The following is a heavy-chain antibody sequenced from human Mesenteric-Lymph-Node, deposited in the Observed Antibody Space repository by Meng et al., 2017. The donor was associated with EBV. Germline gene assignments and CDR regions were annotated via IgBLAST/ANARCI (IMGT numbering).Heavy chain of an antibody. J-gene: IGHJ4*02. CDR3: ARDRGIAAADY. D-gene: IGHD6-13*01. CDR1: GGSISSSSYY. V-gene: IGHV4-39*07. Sequence: QLQLQESGPGLVKPSDTLSPTCTGSGGSISSSSYYWGWIRQPPGKGLEWIGSIYYSGSTYYNPSLKSRVTISVDTSKNQFSLKLSSVTAADTAVYYCARDRGIAAADYWGQGTLVTVSS. CDR2: IYYSGST.